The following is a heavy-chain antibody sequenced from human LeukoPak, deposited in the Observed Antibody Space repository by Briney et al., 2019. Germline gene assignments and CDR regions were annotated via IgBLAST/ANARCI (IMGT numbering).Heavy chain of an antibody. V-gene: IGHV4-31*03. CDR2: IYHSGTT. CDR3: ARDYSRGYFFDY. J-gene: IGHJ4*02. Sequence: PSQTLSLTCTVSGGSISSGGYYWSWIRQHPGKGLEWIGNIYHSGTTYYNPSLKSRVTISVDTPKNQFSLKLSSVTAADTAVYYCARDYSRGYFFDYWGQGTLVTVSS. CDR1: GGSISSGGYY. D-gene: IGHD6-19*01.